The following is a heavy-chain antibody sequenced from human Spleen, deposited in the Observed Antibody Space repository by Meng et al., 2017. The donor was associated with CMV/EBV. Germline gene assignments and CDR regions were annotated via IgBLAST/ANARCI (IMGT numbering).Heavy chain of an antibody. D-gene: IGHD3-3*01. V-gene: IGHV4-31*02. Sequence: AAISSSNYFWTWIRQHPGNGLEWIGSIYYPGATLYNPSLRSRVTISLDTSKNQFSLKLSSVTAADTAVYYCATSIPDSDFWSGYYGAWGQGNLVTVSS. CDR2: IYYPGAT. CDR3: ATSIPDSDFWSGYYGA. J-gene: IGHJ5*02. CDR1: AAISSSNYF.